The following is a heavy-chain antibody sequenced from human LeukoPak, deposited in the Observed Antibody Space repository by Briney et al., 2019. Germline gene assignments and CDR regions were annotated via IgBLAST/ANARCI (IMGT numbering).Heavy chain of an antibody. CDR2: ISNDGSNK. CDR1: GFTFSTYA. J-gene: IGHJ4*02. V-gene: IGHV3-30*04. CDR3: ARVSEGEDSHECDY. Sequence: GGSLRLSCAASGFTFSTYAMHWVRQAPGKGLEWVAVISNDGSNKYYADSVKGRFTISRDNSKNMLYVQMNSLRVEDTAVYYCARVSEGEDSHECDYWGQGTVVSVFS. D-gene: IGHD5-18*01.